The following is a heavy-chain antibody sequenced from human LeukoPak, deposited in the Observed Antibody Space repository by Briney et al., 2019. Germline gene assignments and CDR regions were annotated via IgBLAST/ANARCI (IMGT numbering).Heavy chain of an antibody. CDR2: IKQDGSEK. V-gene: IGHV3-7*03. CDR1: GFTFSSYW. CDR3: ARDETVAGQAYELSYYGMDV. D-gene: IGHD6-19*01. J-gene: IGHJ6*02. Sequence: GGSLRLSCAASGFTFSSYWMSWVRQAPGKGLEWAANIKQDGSEKYYVDSVKGRFTISRDNAKNSLYLQMNSLRAEDTAVYYCARDETVAGQAYELSYYGMDVWGQGTTVTVSS.